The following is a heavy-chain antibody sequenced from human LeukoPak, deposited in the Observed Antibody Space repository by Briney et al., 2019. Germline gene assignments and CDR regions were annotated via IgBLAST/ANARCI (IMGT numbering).Heavy chain of an antibody. V-gene: IGHV4-61*01. CDR2: IYSSGST. Sequence: PSETLFLTCTVSGGSVSSGSYYWSWIRQPPGKGLEWIGYIYSSGSTNYNPSLKSRITISVDTSKNRFSLKLSSVTAADTAVYYCARFAYCGGHCWYYFDYWGQGSLVTVSS. CDR1: GGSVSSGSYY. D-gene: IGHD2-21*02. CDR3: ARFAYCGGHCWYYFDY. J-gene: IGHJ4*02.